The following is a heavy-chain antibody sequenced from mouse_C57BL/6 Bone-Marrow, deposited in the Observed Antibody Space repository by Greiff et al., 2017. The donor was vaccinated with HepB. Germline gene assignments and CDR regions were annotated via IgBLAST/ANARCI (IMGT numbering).Heavy chain of an antibody. D-gene: IGHD2-4*01. CDR1: GYAFSSSW. CDR2: IYPGDGDT. Sequence: VQLQQSGPELVKPGASVKISCKASGYAFSSSWMNWVKQRPGKGLEWIGRIYPGDGDTNYNGKFKGKATLTADKSSSTAYMQLSSLTSEDSAVYFCASTRELYYDYDGGAMDYWGQGTSVTVSS. J-gene: IGHJ4*01. CDR3: ASTRELYYDYDGGAMDY. V-gene: IGHV1-82*01.